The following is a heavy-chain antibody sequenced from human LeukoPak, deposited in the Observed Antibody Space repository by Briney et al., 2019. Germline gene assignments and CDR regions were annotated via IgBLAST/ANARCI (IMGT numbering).Heavy chain of an antibody. CDR3: ARDRGRGYSLNSDY. CDR2: ISYDGSNK. J-gene: IGHJ4*02. Sequence: GGSLRLSCATSGFTFSTYSMYWVRQAPGKGVEWVTVISYDGSNKYYADSVKGRFTISRDNSKNTLYLQINSLRAEGTAVYYCARDRGRGYSLNSDYWGQGTLVTVSS. CDR1: GFTFSTYS. D-gene: IGHD5-18*01. V-gene: IGHV3-30-3*01.